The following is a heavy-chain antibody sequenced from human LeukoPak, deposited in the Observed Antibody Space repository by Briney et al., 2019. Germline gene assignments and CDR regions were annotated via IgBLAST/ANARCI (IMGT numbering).Heavy chain of an antibody. Sequence: PSETLSLTCAVYGGSFSGYYWSWIRQPPGKGLEWIGEINHSGSTNYNPSLKSRATISVDTSKNQFSLKLSSVTAADTAVYYCARAHCSSTSCRRYYFDYWGQGTLVTVSS. J-gene: IGHJ4*02. CDR3: ARAHCSSTSCRRYYFDY. CDR2: INHSGST. D-gene: IGHD2-2*01. V-gene: IGHV4-34*01. CDR1: GGSFSGYY.